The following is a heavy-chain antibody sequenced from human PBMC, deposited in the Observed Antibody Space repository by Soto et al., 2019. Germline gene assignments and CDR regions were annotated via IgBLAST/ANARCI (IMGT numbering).Heavy chain of an antibody. CDR1: GFTFSSYS. D-gene: IGHD2-2*01. CDR3: ARRPAAMVLLYYYYMDV. CDR2: ISSSSSYI. V-gene: IGHV3-21*01. J-gene: IGHJ6*03. Sequence: GGSLRLSCAASGFTFSSYSMNWVRQAPGKGLEWVSSISSSSSYIYYADSVKGRFTISRDNAKNSLYLQMNSLRAEDTAVYYCARRPAAMVLLYYYYMDVWGKGTTVTVSS.